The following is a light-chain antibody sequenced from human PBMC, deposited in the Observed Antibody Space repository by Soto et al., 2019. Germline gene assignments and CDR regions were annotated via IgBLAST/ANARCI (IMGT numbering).Light chain of an antibody. CDR1: QGITTS. V-gene: IGKV1-33*01. Sequence: DIQMTQSPSSLSASVGDRVTITCQASQGITTSLNWYQQKPGKAPKLLIFDASNLQTGVPSRFSGSASGTDFTFTISGLQPEDIAIYYCHQYHSLPYTFGQGTKLEIK. CDR2: DAS. CDR3: HQYHSLPYT. J-gene: IGKJ2*01.